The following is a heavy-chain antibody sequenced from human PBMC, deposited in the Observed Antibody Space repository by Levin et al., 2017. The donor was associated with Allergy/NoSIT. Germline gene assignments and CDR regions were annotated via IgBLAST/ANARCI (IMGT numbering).Heavy chain of an antibody. CDR2: ISAYSGNT. J-gene: IGHJ4*02. V-gene: IGHV1-18*01. D-gene: IGHD3-22*01. Sequence: GESLKISCQASGYTFSNYGVAWVRQAPGQGLEWMGWISAYSGNTNYAQKLQGRVTVTTDTSTSTAYMELRSLRSDDTALYYCARSWYYYDSSAYYYLDYWGQGTLVTVSS. CDR1: GYTFSNYG. CDR3: ARSWYYYDSSAYYYLDY.